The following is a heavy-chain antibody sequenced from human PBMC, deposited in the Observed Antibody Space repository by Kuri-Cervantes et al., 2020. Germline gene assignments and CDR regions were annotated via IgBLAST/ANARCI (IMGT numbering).Heavy chain of an antibody. CDR2: INSDGSST. J-gene: IGHJ5*02. Sequence: GGSLRLSCAASGFTFSSYWMHWVRQAPGKGLVWVSRINSDGSSTSYADSVKGRFTISRDNAKNSLYLQMNSLRAEDTAVYCCARVKGYYDFWSGHPGWFDPWGQGTLVTVSS. CDR1: GFTFSSYW. V-gene: IGHV3-74*01. CDR3: ARVKGYYDFWSGHPGWFDP. D-gene: IGHD3-3*01.